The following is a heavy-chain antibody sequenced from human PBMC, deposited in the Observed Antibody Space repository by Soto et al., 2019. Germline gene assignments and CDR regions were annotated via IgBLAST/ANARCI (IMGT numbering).Heavy chain of an antibody. J-gene: IGHJ4*02. CDR2: ISGSGGST. CDR3: TKGGQTWPRPYFDN. CDR1: GFTFSNYA. Sequence: EVQLLESGGGLVQPGGSLRLSCAASGFTFSNYALSWVRQAPGRGLEWVSAISGSGGSTYYADSVRGRFTISRDNSKNTLYVEMIGLRAEDTALCCRTKGGQTWPRPYFDNLGQETLVAFSS. V-gene: IGHV3-23*01.